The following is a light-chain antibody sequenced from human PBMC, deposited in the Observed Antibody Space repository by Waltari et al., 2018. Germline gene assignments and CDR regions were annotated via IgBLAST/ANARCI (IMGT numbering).Light chain of an antibody. CDR2: EVK. Sequence: QSALTQPASASGSPGQSITLACTGSRIDVESYNLVSWYQKNPGKAPKLIIHEVKKRAPGVSYCFSCSKSGNTASLTISGHQADDEADYYCCSYAGTSIYVFGTGTKVTV. CDR3: CSYAGTSIYV. J-gene: IGLJ1*01. CDR1: RIDVESYNL. V-gene: IGLV2-23*02.